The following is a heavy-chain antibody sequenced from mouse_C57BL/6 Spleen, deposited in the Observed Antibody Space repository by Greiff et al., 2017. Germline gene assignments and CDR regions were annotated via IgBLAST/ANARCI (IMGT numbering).Heavy chain of an antibody. J-gene: IGHJ1*03. CDR3: ARVGYGSSYVV. CDR2: INPNNGGT. V-gene: IGHV1-26*01. CDR1: GYTFTDYY. Sequence: VQLLQSGPELVKPGASVKISCKASGYTFTDYYMNWVKQSHGKSLEWIGDINPNNGGTSYNQKFKGKATLTRDKSYSTAYMELRSLTSEDSAVYYCARVGYGSSYVVWGKGTTVTVSS. D-gene: IGHD1-1*01.